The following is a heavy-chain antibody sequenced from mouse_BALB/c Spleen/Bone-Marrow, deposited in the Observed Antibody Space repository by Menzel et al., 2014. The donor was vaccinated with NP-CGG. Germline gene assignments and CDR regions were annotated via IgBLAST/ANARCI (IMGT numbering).Heavy chain of an antibody. Sequence: QVQLQQPGAELVKPGASVKLSCKASGYTFTSYWMHWVKQRPGQGLEWIGEIDPSDSYTNYNQKFKGKATLTVDKSSSTAYMQLSSLTSEDSAVYYCARYGGYFPWFAYWGQGTLVTGSA. J-gene: IGHJ3*01. V-gene: IGHV1-69*02. D-gene: IGHD2-3*01. CDR3: ARYGGYFPWFAY. CDR1: GYTFTSYW. CDR2: IDPSDSYT.